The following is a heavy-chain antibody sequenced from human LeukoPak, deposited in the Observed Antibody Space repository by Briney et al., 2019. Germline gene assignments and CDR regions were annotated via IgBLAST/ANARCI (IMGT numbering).Heavy chain of an antibody. CDR2: IVLGSGNT. D-gene: IGHD2-2*01. Sequence: SVKVSCKVSGFTFTSSAAQWVRQARGQRLEWIGWIVLGSGNTNYAQKFQERLTITRDMSTTTAYMELSSLTSEDTAVCFCAVDQGRPAGDAFDYWGQGTLVTVSS. V-gene: IGHV1-58*01. CDR3: AVDQGRPAGDAFDY. CDR1: GFTFTSSA. J-gene: IGHJ4*02.